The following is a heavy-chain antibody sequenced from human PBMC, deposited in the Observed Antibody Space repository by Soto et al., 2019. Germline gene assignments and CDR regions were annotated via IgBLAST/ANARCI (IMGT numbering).Heavy chain of an antibody. CDR3: ARGPSAAGTSAWVWARC. CDR2: IIPIFGTA. CDR1: GGTFSSYA. Sequence: QVQLVQSGAEVKKPGSSVKVSCKASGGTFSSYAISWVRQAPGQGLEWMGGIIPIFGTANYAQKFQGRVKITADESTSTAYMELSSLRSEDTAVYYCARGPSAAGTSAWVWARCWGQGTLVTVSS. V-gene: IGHV1-69*01. D-gene: IGHD6-13*01. J-gene: IGHJ4*02.